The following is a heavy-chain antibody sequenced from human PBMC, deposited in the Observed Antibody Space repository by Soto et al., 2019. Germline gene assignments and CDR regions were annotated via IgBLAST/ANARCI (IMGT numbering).Heavy chain of an antibody. CDR2: LDIENVET. J-gene: IGHJ4*02. CDR1: GYRVTELS. Sequence: QVQLEQSGAEAQEPGASVKVSCKVSGYRVTELSMHWVRQDPGKGLEWVGGLDIENVETIYAQKFQGRVTMTEAPSTDTAYMELRSLRSEDTAVYYCATVPRWEFVTSFYFDNWGQGTLVTASS. CDR3: ATVPRWEFVTSFYFDN. D-gene: IGHD1-26*01. V-gene: IGHV1-24*01.